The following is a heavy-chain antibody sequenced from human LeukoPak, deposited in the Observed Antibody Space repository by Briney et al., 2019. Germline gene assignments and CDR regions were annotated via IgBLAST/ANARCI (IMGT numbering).Heavy chain of an antibody. CDR1: SGSISSGNYY. V-gene: IGHV4-61*02. Sequence: PSETLSLTCTVSSGSISSGNYYWNWIRQPAGKGLEWIGRMYTSGSTYYNRSLKSRVTMSVDTSKNQFSLKLSSVTAADTAVYYCARGGYCSGGSCYYYYMDVWGKGTTVTISS. D-gene: IGHD2-15*01. CDR2: MYTSGST. CDR3: ARGGYCSGGSCYYYYMDV. J-gene: IGHJ6*03.